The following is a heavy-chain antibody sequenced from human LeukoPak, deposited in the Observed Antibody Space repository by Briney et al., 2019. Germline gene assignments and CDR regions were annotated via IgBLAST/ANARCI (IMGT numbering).Heavy chain of an antibody. CDR2: ITSSGGSS. CDR3: AKDQASGQLVPLYFDN. D-gene: IGHD6-6*01. CDR1: GFTFSSYA. Sequence: PGGSLRLSCAASGFTFSSYAMSWVRQAPGKGLEWVSGITSSGGSSYYADSVMGRFTISRDNSKNTLYLQMDNLRAEDTAVYSCAKDQASGQLVPLYFDNWGQGTLVTVSS. J-gene: IGHJ4*02. V-gene: IGHV3-23*01.